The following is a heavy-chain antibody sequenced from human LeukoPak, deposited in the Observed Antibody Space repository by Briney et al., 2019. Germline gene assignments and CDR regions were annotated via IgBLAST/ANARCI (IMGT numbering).Heavy chain of an antibody. CDR1: GGSISSYY. CDR3: ERRTYYDFWSGKPQTNYYYYMDV. D-gene: IGHD3-3*01. J-gene: IGHJ6*03. CDR2: IYYSGST. Sequence: SETLSLTCTVSGGSISSYYWSWIRQPPGKGLEWIGYIYYSGSTNYNPSLKSRVTISVDTSKNQFSLKLSSVTAADTAVYYCERRTYYDFWSGKPQTNYYYYMDVWGKGTTVTVSS. V-gene: IGHV4-59*08.